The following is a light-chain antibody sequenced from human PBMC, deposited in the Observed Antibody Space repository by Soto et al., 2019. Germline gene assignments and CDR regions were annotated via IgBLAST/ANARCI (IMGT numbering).Light chain of an antibody. CDR3: QEFHSYHWT. J-gene: IGKJ1*01. V-gene: IGKV1-5*03. CDR1: QSISTW. CDR2: KAS. Sequence: DIQMTQSPSTLSASVGDRVTITCRASQSISTWLAWYQQKPGKAPKLLIYKASSLESGVPSRFSGSGSGTEFTLTISSLQPDDCATYSCQEFHSYHWTFGQGTKVEVK.